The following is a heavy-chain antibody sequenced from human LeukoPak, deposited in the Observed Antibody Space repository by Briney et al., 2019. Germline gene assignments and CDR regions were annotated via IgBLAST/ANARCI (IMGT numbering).Heavy chain of an antibody. CDR2: IYYSGST. J-gene: IGHJ6*03. V-gene: IGHV4-59*11. CDR3: ARGRDCSSTSCSKEGYYYYYMDV. CDR1: GGSISSHY. Sequence: SETLSLTCTVSGGSISSHYWSWIRQPPGKGLEWIGYIYYSGSTNYNPSLKSRVTISVDTSKNQFSLKLSSVTAADTAVYYCARGRDCSSTSCSKEGYYYYYMDVWGKGTTVTVSS. D-gene: IGHD2-2*01.